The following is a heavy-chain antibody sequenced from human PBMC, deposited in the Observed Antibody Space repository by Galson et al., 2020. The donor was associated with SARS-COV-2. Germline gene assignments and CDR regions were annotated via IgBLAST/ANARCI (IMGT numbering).Heavy chain of an antibody. CDR3: ARGDEYYDFWSGYSYGMDV. CDR2: IYYSGST. V-gene: IGHV4-59*01. J-gene: IGHJ6*02. Sequence: SEPLSLTCTVSGGSISSYYWSWIRQPPGKGLEWIGYIYYSGSTNYNPSLKSRVTISVDTSKNQFSLKLSSVTAADTAVYYCARGDEYYDFWSGYSYGMDVWGQGTTVTVSS. D-gene: IGHD3-3*01. CDR1: GGSISSYY.